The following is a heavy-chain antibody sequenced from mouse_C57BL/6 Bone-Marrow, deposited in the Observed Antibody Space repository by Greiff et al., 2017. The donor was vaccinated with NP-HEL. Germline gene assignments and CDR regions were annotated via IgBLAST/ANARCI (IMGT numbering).Heavy chain of an antibody. V-gene: IGHV1-64*01. CDR1: GYTFTSYW. D-gene: IGHD1-1*01. CDR2: IHPNSGST. Sequence: VQLQQSGAELVKPGASVKLSCKASGYTFTSYWMHWVKQRPGQGLEWIGMIHPNSGSTNYNEKFKSKATLTVDKSSSTAYMQLSSLTSEDSAVYYCARYYGSRELDYWGQGTTLTVSS. J-gene: IGHJ2*01. CDR3: ARYYGSRELDY.